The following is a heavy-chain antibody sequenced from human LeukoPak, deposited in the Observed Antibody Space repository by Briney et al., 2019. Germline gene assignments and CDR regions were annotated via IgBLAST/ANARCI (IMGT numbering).Heavy chain of an antibody. Sequence: SETLSLTCAVSGDSISSGNWWNWVRQSPEKALEWIGEIYHRGSTSYNPSLKSRVTLLVDKFKNQFSLKLTSVTAADTAVYYCARGDSYSSNGYYISYFDYWGPGILVTVSS. D-gene: IGHD3-22*01. J-gene: IGHJ4*02. CDR2: IYHRGST. CDR1: GDSISSGNW. CDR3: ARGDSYSSNGYYISYFDY. V-gene: IGHV4-4*02.